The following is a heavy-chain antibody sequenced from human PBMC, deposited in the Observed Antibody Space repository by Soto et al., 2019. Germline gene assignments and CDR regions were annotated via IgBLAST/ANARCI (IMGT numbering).Heavy chain of an antibody. J-gene: IGHJ4*02. Sequence: PSETLSLTCTVSGDSICSYYWSWIRQPPGKGLEWIGYIYYSGSTNYNPSLKSRVTISVDTSKNQFSLKLSSVTAADTAVYYCARQRLYEFDYWGQGTLVTVSS. D-gene: IGHD2-2*02. CDR3: ARQRLYEFDY. CDR1: GDSICSYY. V-gene: IGHV4-59*01. CDR2: IYYSGST.